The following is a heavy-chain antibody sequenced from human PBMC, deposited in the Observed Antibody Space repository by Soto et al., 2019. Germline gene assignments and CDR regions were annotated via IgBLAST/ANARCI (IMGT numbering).Heavy chain of an antibody. V-gene: IGHV1-18*01. CDR1: GYTFTRNC. D-gene: IGHD3-22*01. J-gene: IGHJ6*02. Sequence: ASVKVSCKTSGYTFTRNCISWVRQAPGQGLECMGWISPKSGSIKYAQKFQGRVIMTTDTSTSTAYMELRSLRSDDTAVYYCVKDRDSNSWPSRDVWGPGTTVTVSS. CDR2: ISPKSGSI. CDR3: VKDRDSNSWPSRDV.